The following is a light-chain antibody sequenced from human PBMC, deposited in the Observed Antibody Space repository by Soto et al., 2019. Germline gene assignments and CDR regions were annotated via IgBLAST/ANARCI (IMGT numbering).Light chain of an antibody. CDR3: SSYTINSALYV. J-gene: IGLJ1*01. CDR2: RNT. CDR1: SSNIGAGYD. V-gene: IGLV1-40*01. Sequence: QSVLTQPPSVSGAPGQRVTISCTGSSSNIGAGYDVHWYQQLPGTAPKLLIYRNTNRPSGVPDRFSGSKSGTSASLAITGLQAEDEADYYCSSYTINSALYVFGSGTKVTVL.